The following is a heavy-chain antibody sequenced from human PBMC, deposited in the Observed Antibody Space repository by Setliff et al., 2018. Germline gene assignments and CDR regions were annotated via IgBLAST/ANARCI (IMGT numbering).Heavy chain of an antibody. CDR3: ARGPPDFVVVPAAAKFDY. Sequence: ASVKVSCKTSGYSFTNYGINWVRQAPGQGLEWMGWNSVYAREFQGRVTMTTDTPTSTAYMELRSLRSDDTAVYYCARGPPDFVVVPAAAKFDYWGPGTLVTVSS. CDR1: GYSFTNYG. D-gene: IGHD2-2*01. V-gene: IGHV1-18*01. CDR2: NSV. J-gene: IGHJ4*02.